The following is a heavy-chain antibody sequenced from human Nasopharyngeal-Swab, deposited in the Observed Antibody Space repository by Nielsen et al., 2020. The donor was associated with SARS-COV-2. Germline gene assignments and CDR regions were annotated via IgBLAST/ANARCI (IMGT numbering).Heavy chain of an antibody. D-gene: IGHD3-3*01. CDR2: INHSGST. Sequence: WIRQPAGKGLEWIGEINHSGSTNYNPSLKSRVTISVDTSKNQFSLKLSSVTAADPAVYYCARAIFGVVIIFNYYYMDVWGKGTTVTVSS. CDR3: ARAIFGVVIIFNYYYMDV. J-gene: IGHJ6*03. V-gene: IGHV4-34*01.